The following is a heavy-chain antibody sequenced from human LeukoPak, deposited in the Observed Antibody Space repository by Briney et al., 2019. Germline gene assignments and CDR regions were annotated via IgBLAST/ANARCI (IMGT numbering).Heavy chain of an antibody. CDR1: GFTLSSYW. CDR3: ARDTYLSSFDY. V-gene: IGHV3-7*01. Sequence: GGSLRLSCAASGFTLSSYWMSWVRQAPGKGLEWVANIKQDGSEKYYVDSVKGRFTISRDNAKNSLYLQMNSLRAEDTAVYYCARDTYLSSFDYWGQGTLVTVSS. J-gene: IGHJ4*02. D-gene: IGHD2-2*01. CDR2: IKQDGSEK.